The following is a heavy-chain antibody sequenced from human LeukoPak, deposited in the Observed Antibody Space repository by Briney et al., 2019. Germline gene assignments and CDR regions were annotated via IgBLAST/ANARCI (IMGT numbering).Heavy chain of an antibody. CDR1: GFTFNSYG. CDR2: IRSSSSTI. D-gene: IGHD5-24*01. J-gene: IGHJ4*02. V-gene: IGHV3-48*01. Sequence: PGGSLRLSCAASGFTFNSYGMIWVRQAPGKGLEWVSYIRSSSSTITYADSVRGRFTISRDNAKNSLYLQMNSLRAEDTAVYYCARAGDGYKLHFDYWGQGTLVTVSS. CDR3: ARAGDGYKLHFDY.